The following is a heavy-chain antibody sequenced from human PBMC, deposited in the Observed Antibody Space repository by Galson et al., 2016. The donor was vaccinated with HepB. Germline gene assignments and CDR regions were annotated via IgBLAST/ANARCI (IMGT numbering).Heavy chain of an antibody. Sequence: SLRLSCAASRFLFSSHAMHWVRQAPGKGLEWLALISYDGSVKYYADSVKGRFTISRDNSKNTMYVHMTGLRAEDTAVYYCAKSPATAGAYYFDSWGQGTLVTVSS. CDR1: RFLFSSHA. D-gene: IGHD6-13*01. CDR3: AKSPATAGAYYFDS. V-gene: IGHV3-30*04. J-gene: IGHJ4*02. CDR2: ISYDGSVK.